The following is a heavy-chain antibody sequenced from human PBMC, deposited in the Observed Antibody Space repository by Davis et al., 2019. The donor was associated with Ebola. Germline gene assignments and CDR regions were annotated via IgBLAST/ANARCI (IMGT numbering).Heavy chain of an antibody. CDR3: ARHRLVDKQFDS. D-gene: IGHD5-12*01. Sequence: GESLKISCTASGYSFNTYWIGWVRQLPGKGLEWMGNFHPGTSDLKYSPSFQGQIIISVDRSIRTAYLEWRSLQSSDTGIYYCARHRLVDKQFDSWGQGTLVTVSS. J-gene: IGHJ4*01. V-gene: IGHV5-51*01. CDR2: FHPGTSDL. CDR1: GYSFNTYW.